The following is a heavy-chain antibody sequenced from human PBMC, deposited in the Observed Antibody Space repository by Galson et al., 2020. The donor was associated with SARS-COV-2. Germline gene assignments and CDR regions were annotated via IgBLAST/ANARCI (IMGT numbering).Heavy chain of an antibody. CDR2: IYHIGST. D-gene: IGHD6-13*01. CDR3: ARGLIAAAGTIRDY. Sequence: TLSLSCTVSVYSISSGYYWGWIRQPPGKGLDWIGSIYHIGSTYYNPSLKIRFTISVDTSKNQSSLKLSSVTAADTAVYYCARGLIAAAGTIRDYWGQGTLVTVYS. CDR1: VYSISSGYY. V-gene: IGHV4-38-2*02. J-gene: IGHJ4*02.